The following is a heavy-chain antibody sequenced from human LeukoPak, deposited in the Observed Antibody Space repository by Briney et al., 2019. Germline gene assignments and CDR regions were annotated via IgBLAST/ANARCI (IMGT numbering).Heavy chain of an antibody. CDR3: AKDGKGFKELADFDY. V-gene: IGHV3-23*01. Sequence: GGSLRLSCAAPGFTFSSYAMSWVRQAPGKGLEWVSAISGSGGSTYYADSVRGRFTISRDNSKNTLYLQMNSLRAEDTAVYYCAKDGKGFKELADFDYWGQGTLITVSS. CDR2: ISGSGGST. J-gene: IGHJ4*02. CDR1: GFTFSSYA. D-gene: IGHD5-24*01.